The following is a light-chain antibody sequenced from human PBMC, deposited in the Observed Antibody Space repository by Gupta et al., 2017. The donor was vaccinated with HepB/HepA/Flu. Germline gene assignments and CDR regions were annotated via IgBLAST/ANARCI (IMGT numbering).Light chain of an antibody. CDR3: QQRSPGICEPRT. CDR2: DES. Sequence: VLTQSPATLSLSPGERATLSCRASQSVSSYLAWYQQKPGQAPRLLIYDESKRATGSPDRFSGSGCGKDCTLTISALEPEECAVEYWQQRSPGICEPRTCGEGTRLAIK. V-gene: IGKV3-11*01. J-gene: IGKJ5*01. CDR1: QSVSSY.